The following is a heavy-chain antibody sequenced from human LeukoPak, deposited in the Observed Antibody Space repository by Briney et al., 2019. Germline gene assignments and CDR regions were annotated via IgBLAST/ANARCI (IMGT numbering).Heavy chain of an antibody. CDR2: ISGSGGST. Sequence: GGSLRLSWAASGFTFSSYAMSWVRQAPGKGREWVSAISGSGGSTYYADSVKGRFTISRDNSKNTLYLQMNSLRAEDTAVYYCAKDRTTVKYCSGGSCYGYFDYWGQGTLVTVSS. CDR3: AKDRTTVKYCSGGSCYGYFDY. J-gene: IGHJ4*02. D-gene: IGHD2-15*01. V-gene: IGHV3-23*01. CDR1: GFTFSSYA.